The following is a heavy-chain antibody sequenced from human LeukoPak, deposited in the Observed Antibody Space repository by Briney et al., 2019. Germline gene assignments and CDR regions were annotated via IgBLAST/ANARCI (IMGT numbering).Heavy chain of an antibody. Sequence: PGGSLRLSCAASGFTFSNSAMNWVRQVPGKGLEWVSSIDYDSSHIYYAASVRGRFTISRDSARNSVYLQMNSLRVEDTAVYYCARDPLRYLRVGYYDYWGQGTLVAVSS. CDR3: ARDPLRYLRVGYYDY. D-gene: IGHD3-9*01. V-gene: IGHV3-21*01. J-gene: IGHJ4*02. CDR1: GFTFSNSA. CDR2: IDYDSSHI.